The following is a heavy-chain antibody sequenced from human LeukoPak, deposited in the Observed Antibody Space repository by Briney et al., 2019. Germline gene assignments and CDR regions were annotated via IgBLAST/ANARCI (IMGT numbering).Heavy chain of an antibody. Sequence: PSETLSLTCTVSGGSISSSSYYWGWIRQPPGKGLEWIGSIYYSGSTYYNPSLKSRVTISVDTSKNQFSLKLSSVTAADTAVYYCARVVPAAMLNYFDYWGQGTLVTVSS. D-gene: IGHD2-2*01. V-gene: IGHV4-39*07. CDR1: GGSISSSSYY. J-gene: IGHJ4*02. CDR3: ARVVPAAMLNYFDY. CDR2: IYYSGST.